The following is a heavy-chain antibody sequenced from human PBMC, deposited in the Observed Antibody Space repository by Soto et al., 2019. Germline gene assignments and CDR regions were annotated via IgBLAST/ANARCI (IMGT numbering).Heavy chain of an antibody. D-gene: IGHD2-2*01. Sequence: ASVKVSCKASGYTFTSYDINWVRQATGQGLEWMGWMNPNSGNTGYAQKFQGRVTMTRNTSISTAYMELSSLRSEDTAVYYCARRDIVVVPAAMMGAYYYYYYMDVWSKGTTVTVSS. V-gene: IGHV1-8*01. CDR1: GYTFTSYD. CDR3: ARRDIVVVPAAMMGAYYYYYYMDV. CDR2: MNPNSGNT. J-gene: IGHJ6*03.